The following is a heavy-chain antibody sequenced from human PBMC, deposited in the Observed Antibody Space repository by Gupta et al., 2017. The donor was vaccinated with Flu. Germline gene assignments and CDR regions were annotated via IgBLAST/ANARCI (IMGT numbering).Heavy chain of an antibody. D-gene: IGHD2-15*01. J-gene: IGHJ5*02. Sequence: KGLVWGSRIKSGESSASYADSVKGRFTISRDNAKNTLYLQMNSLRAEDTAVYYCARDGAGDCSGGSCYSWFDPWGQGTLVTVSS. V-gene: IGHV3-74*01. CDR3: ARDGAGDCSGGSCYSWFDP. CDR2: IKSGESSA.